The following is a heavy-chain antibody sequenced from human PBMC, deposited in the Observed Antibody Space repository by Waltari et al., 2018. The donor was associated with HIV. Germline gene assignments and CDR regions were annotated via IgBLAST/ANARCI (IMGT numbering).Heavy chain of an antibody. V-gene: IGHV3-30*18. CDR1: GFTFKEYA. Sequence: QVQLVESGGGVVQPGKSLRLSCAASGFTFKEYAMHWVRQAPGKGLEGVTVISSDGSHQYYADSVKGRFTISRDNSKNTLSLQMNSLKTEDTAVYYCAKDAYGGHPKNWFDSWGQGTLVTVSS. J-gene: IGHJ5*01. D-gene: IGHD3-10*01. CDR2: ISSDGSHQ. CDR3: AKDAYGGHPKNWFDS.